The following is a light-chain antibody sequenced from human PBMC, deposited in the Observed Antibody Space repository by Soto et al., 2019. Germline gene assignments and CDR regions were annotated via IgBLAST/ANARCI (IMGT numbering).Light chain of an antibody. CDR3: QQYYASSWT. CDR1: QSVSSTY. Sequence: EIVLTQSPGTLSLSPGERATLSCRASQSVSSTYLAWYRQKPGQAPRLLIYAASKRATGIPERISGSGSRTVFTLTISRLEPEDFAVYYCQQYYASSWTFGQGTKVDIK. V-gene: IGKV3-20*01. J-gene: IGKJ1*01. CDR2: AAS.